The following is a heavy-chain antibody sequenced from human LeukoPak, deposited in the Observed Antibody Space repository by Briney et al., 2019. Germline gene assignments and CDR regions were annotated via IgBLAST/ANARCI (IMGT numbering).Heavy chain of an antibody. D-gene: IGHD3-16*01. CDR2: IWYDGSNK. CDR3: ARDRQLFWGDYYMDV. CDR1: GFTFSSYG. V-gene: IGHV3-33*01. Sequence: PGGSLRLSCAASGFTFSSYGMHWVRQAPGKGLEWVAVIWYDGSNKYYADSVKGRFTISRDNSKNTLYLQMNSLRAEDTAVYYCARDRQLFWGDYYMDVWGKGTTVTVSS. J-gene: IGHJ6*03.